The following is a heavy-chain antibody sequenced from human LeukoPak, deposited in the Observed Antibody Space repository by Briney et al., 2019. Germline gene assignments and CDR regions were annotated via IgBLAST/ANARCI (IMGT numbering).Heavy chain of an antibody. D-gene: IGHD5/OR15-5a*01. CDR1: GFTFDDYT. CDR2: ISSSSSYI. J-gene: IGHJ3*02. V-gene: IGHV3-21*01. CDR3: ARGHVTVSARDDAFDI. Sequence: GXSLRXSCAASGFTFDDYTMHWVRQAPGKGLEWVSSISSSSSYIYYADSVKGRFTISRDNAKNSLYLQMNSLRAEDTAVYYCARGHVTVSARDDAFDIWGQGTMVTVSS.